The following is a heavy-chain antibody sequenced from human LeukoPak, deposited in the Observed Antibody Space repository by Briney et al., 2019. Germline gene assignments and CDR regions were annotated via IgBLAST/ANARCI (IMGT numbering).Heavy chain of an antibody. V-gene: IGHV3-23*01. CDR2: IRGNGART. D-gene: IGHD4-17*01. CDR1: GFTFSNHA. Sequence: PGGSLRLSCAASGFTFSNHAMSWVRPAPGKGLEWVSSIRGNGARTDYADSGKGRFTISRDNSKNTLYLQMNSLRAEDTAVYYCAKHQQIYGDSLMDVWGQGTTVTVSS. CDR3: AKHQQIYGDSLMDV. J-gene: IGHJ6*02.